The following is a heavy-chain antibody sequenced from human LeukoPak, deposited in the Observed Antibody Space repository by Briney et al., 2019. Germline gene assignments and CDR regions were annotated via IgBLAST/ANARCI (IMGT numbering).Heavy chain of an antibody. V-gene: IGHV3-23*01. CDR3: AKRRYERSGNFDY. CDR2: ITNSGDDT. J-gene: IGHJ4*02. Sequence: QPGGSLRLSCAASGFTFSSYAMSWVRQAPGQRLEWVSAITNSGDDTYYADSVNGRFTISRDNSKNTLYLEMSSLRAEDTAVYYCAKRRYERSGNFDYWGQGTLVTVSS. CDR1: GFTFSSYA. D-gene: IGHD3-22*01.